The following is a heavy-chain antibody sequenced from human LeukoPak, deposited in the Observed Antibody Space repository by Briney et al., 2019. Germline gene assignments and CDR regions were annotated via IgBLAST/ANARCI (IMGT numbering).Heavy chain of an antibody. CDR1: GYTLTSFY. V-gene: IGHV1-8*01. Sequence: ASVKVSCKASGYTLTSFYINWVRQAPGHGLEWMGYINPNSGNTGYSQKFQGRVTITRETSRSTVYMELTSLTSEDSAMYYCVSSAPPCGGDCYTNGAFDIWGQGTLVTVSS. CDR3: VSSAPPCGGDCYTNGAFDI. CDR2: INPNSGNT. D-gene: IGHD2-21*02. J-gene: IGHJ3*02.